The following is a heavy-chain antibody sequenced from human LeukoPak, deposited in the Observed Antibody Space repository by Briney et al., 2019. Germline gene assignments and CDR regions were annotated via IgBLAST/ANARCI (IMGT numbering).Heavy chain of an antibody. CDR3: ARAPHLGSRWFADAFDI. V-gene: IGHV3-21*01. Sequence: GGSLRLSCAASGFTFSSYSMNWVRQAPGKGLEWVSSISSSSSYIYYADSVKGRFTISRDNAKNSLYLQMNSLRAEDTAVYYCARAPHLGSRWFADAFDIWGQGTMVTVSS. CDR2: ISSSSSYI. CDR1: GFTFSSYS. J-gene: IGHJ3*02. D-gene: IGHD6-13*01.